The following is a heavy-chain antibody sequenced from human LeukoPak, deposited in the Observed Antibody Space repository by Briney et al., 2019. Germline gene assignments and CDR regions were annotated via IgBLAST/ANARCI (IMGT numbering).Heavy chain of an antibody. Sequence: PGGSLRLSCAASGFTFSSYYMFWVRQAPGKGLAWVSTIKGDETSTKYADSVRGRFTVSRDNARSTLYLQLNSLRAEDTAIYYCAMGYRSAYSWDSWGQGTLVTVSS. CDR1: GFTFSSYY. V-gene: IGHV3-74*03. CDR3: AMGYRSAYSWDS. CDR2: IKGDETST. J-gene: IGHJ4*02. D-gene: IGHD5-18*01.